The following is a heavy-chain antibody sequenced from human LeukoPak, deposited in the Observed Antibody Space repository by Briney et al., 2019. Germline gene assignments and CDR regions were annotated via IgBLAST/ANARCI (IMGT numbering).Heavy chain of an antibody. CDR2: ISGSGGST. Sequence: GGSLRLSCAASGFTFSSYAMSWVRQAPGKGLEWVSAISGSGGSTYYADSVKGRFTISRDNSKNTLYLRMNSLRAEDTAVYYCGKTLMTTVSPRLPGTYYFDYWGQGTLVTVSS. CDR1: GFTFSSYA. CDR3: GKTLMTTVSPRLPGTYYFDY. J-gene: IGHJ4*02. D-gene: IGHD4-17*01. V-gene: IGHV3-23*01.